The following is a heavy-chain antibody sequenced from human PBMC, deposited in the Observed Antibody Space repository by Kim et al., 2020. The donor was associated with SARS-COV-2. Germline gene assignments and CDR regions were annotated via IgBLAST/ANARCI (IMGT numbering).Heavy chain of an antibody. V-gene: IGHV4-39*02. Sequence: SETLSLTCTVSGDSISGSSHYWGWIRQPPGKGLEWIGSIFYSGSTYYNPSLKSRVTISVDTSKNHFSLKLSSVTAADTAVYYCGRRGTGLHWGQGTLVTVSS. CDR3: GRRGTGLH. CDR2: IFYSGST. D-gene: IGHD3-10*01. CDR1: GDSISGSSHY. J-gene: IGHJ4*02.